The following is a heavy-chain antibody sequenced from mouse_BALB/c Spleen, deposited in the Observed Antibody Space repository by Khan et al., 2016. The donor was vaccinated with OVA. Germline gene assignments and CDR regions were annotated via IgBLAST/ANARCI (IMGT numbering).Heavy chain of an antibody. V-gene: IGHV1-77*01. Sequence: QVQLQQSGAELARPGASVKLSCKASGYTFTDYYINWVKQRTGQGLEWIGEISPGSGDTYYNERFKGKATLTADNSSSTAYMQLSSLTSEASAVYFCARRNYFGYTVAYWGQGTLVTVSA. CDR2: ISPGSGDT. J-gene: IGHJ3*01. CDR1: GYTFTDYY. CDR3: ARRNYFGYTVAY. D-gene: IGHD1-2*01.